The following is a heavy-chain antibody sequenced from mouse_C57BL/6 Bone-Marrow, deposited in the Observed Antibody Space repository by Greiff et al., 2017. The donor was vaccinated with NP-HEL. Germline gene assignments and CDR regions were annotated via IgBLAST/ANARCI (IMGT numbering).Heavy chain of an antibody. CDR2: INPYNGGT. J-gene: IGHJ2*01. CDR1: GYTFTDYY. V-gene: IGHV1-19*01. CDR3: AKADYYGSSPFDY. D-gene: IGHD1-1*01. Sequence: EVQLVESGPVLVKPGASVKMSCKASGYTFTDYYMNWVKQSHGKSLEWIGVINPYNGGTSYNQKFKGKATLTVDKSSSTAYMELNSLTSEDSAVYYCAKADYYGSSPFDYWGQGTTLTVSS.